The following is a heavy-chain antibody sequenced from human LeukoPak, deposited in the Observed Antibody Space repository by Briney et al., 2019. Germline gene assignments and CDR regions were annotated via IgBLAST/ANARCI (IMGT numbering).Heavy chain of an antibody. J-gene: IGHJ6*02. CDR2: IKQDGSEK. CDR1: GFTFSSYW. CDR3: ARDPRDYDFWSGYPNYYYGMDV. D-gene: IGHD3-3*01. Sequence: GGSLRLSCVASGFTFSSYWMSWVRQAPGKGLEWVANIKQDGSEKYYVDSVKGRFTISRDNAKNSPYLQMNSLRAEDTAVYYCARDPRDYDFWSGYPNYYYGMDVWGQGTTVTVSS. V-gene: IGHV3-7*01.